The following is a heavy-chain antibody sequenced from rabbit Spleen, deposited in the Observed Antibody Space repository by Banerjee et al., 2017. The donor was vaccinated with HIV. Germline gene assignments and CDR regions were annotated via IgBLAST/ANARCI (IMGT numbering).Heavy chain of an antibody. Sequence: QSLEESGGGLVKPGGTLTLTCTVSGFSFSSGYDMCWVRQAPGKGPEWIACIYAGSGSAYYATWAKGRFTISKTSSTTVTLQMTSLTAADTATYFCARDSGTSFSTYGMDLWGPGTLVTVS. CDR1: GFSFSSGYD. CDR3: ARDSGTSFSTYGMDL. V-gene: IGHV1S40*01. CDR2: IYAGSGSA. D-gene: IGHD8-1*01. J-gene: IGHJ6*01.